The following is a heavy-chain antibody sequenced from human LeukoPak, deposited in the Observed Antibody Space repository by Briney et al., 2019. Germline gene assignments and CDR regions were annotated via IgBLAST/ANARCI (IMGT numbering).Heavy chain of an antibody. CDR1: GGSISSNF. Sequence: SETLSLTCTVSGGSISSNFWSWIRQPPGKGLEWIGYIYYTRSTNYNPSLKSRVTISVDTSKTHFSLKLSSVTAADTAVYYCARHDILTGYYNNWIDPWGQGTLVTISS. CDR2: IYYTRST. J-gene: IGHJ5*02. V-gene: IGHV4-59*08. CDR3: ARHDILTGYYNNWIDP. D-gene: IGHD3-9*01.